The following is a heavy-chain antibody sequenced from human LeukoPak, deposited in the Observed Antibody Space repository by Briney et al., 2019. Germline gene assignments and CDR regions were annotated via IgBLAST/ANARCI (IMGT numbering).Heavy chain of an antibody. V-gene: IGHV3-30*04. CDR3: ARPVVVTAIPYYYYYMDV. J-gene: IGHJ6*03. Sequence: GGSLRLSCAASGFTFSSYAMHWVRQAPGKGLEWVALISYDGSNKYHADSVKGRFTISRDNSKNTLYLQMNSLRAEDTAVYYCARPVVVTAIPYYYYYMDVWGKGTTVTISS. CDR1: GFTFSSYA. D-gene: IGHD2-21*02. CDR2: ISYDGSNK.